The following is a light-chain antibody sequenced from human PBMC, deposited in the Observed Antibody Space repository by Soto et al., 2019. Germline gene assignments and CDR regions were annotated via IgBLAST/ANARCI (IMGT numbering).Light chain of an antibody. V-gene: IGLV2-11*01. CDR1: SSDVGAYNY. CDR3: CSYAGDYTDV. CDR2: YVT. J-gene: IGLJ1*01. Sequence: SVLTHLRSVSGSPGQSVTFSCTGASSDVGAYNYVSWYQHHPDKAPKPIIHYVTTRPSGVPDRFSGSKSGNTASLTISGLQAEDGADYYSCSYAGDYTDVLGTGTNVTVL.